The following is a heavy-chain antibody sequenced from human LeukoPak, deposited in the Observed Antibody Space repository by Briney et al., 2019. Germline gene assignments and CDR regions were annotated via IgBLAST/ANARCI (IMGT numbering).Heavy chain of an antibody. CDR3: ARLLTSGYYPFDY. D-gene: IGHD3-22*01. V-gene: IGHV3-66*02. J-gene: IGHJ4*02. CDR2: IYSGGTT. CDR1: GFTVSSNY. Sequence: GGSLRLSCAASGFTVSSNYMSWVRQAPGKGLEWVSVIYSGGTTYYADSVKGRFTISRDNSKNTLYLRMNSLRAEDTAVYYCARLLTSGYYPFDYWGQGTLVSVSS.